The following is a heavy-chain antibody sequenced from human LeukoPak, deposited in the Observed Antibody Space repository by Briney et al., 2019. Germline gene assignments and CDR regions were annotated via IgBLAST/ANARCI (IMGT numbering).Heavy chain of an antibody. J-gene: IGHJ4*02. Sequence: ASVKVSCKASGYTFTSYGISWVRQAPGQGLEWVGWISAYNGNTNYAQKLQGRVTMTTDTSTSTAYMELRSLRSDDTAVYYCARDLTSLSRVVYYFDYWGQGTLVTVSS. D-gene: IGHD2-15*01. CDR3: ARDLTSLSRVVYYFDY. CDR2: ISAYNGNT. CDR1: GYTFTSYG. V-gene: IGHV1-18*01.